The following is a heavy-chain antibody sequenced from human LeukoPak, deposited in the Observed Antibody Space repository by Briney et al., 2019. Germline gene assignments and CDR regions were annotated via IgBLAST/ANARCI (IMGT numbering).Heavy chain of an antibody. D-gene: IGHD3-10*01. V-gene: IGHV5-51*01. CDR2: IYPGDSDT. Sequence: GESLKISCKGSGYSFTSYWIGWVRQMPGKGLEWMGIIYPGDSDTRYSPSFQGQVTISADKSISAAYLQWSTLKASDTAMYYCARHRGPTQLLWFGEPGAYWGQGTLVTVSS. J-gene: IGHJ4*02. CDR3: ARHRGPTQLLWFGEPGAY. CDR1: GYSFTSYW.